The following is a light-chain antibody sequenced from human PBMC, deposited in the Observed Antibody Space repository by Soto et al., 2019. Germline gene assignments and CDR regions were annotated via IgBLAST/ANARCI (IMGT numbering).Light chain of an antibody. J-gene: IGKJ1*01. CDR3: MQGTSWPWT. V-gene: IGKV2-30*01. CDR2: RVY. CDR1: QSLVKTDGITY. Sequence: DVVMSQSPLSLPVTLGQPASISCRSSQSLVKTDGITYLNWFHQRPGQSPRRLINRVYRRDSGVPDRFSGSGSGTDFTLKISRVEAEDVGVYYCMQGTSWPWTFGQGNKVDIK.